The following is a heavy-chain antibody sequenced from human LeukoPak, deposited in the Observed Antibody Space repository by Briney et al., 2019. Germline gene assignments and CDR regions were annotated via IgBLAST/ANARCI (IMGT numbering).Heavy chain of an antibody. D-gene: IGHD2-2*01. V-gene: IGHV3-7*01. Sequence: QAGGSLRLSCAASGFTFSSYWMSWVRQAPGKGLEWVANIKQDGSEKYYVDSVKGRFTISRDNAKNSLYLQMNSLRAEDTAVYYCARDDWYQLLLNYYYYMDVWGKGTTVTISS. J-gene: IGHJ6*03. CDR1: GFTFSSYW. CDR3: ARDDWYQLLLNYYYYMDV. CDR2: IKQDGSEK.